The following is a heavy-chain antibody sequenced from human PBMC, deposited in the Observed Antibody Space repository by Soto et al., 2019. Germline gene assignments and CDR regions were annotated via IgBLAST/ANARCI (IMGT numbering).Heavy chain of an antibody. J-gene: IGHJ4*02. CDR3: ARWARGGYSYGYYFDY. CDR1: GGSISSYY. CDR2: IYYSGST. Sequence: QVQLQESGPGLVKPSETLSLTCTVSGGSISSYYWSWIRQPPGKGLEWIGYIYYSGSTNYNRSLKSRVTISVDTSKNQFSLKLSSVTAADTAVYYCARWARGGYSYGYYFDYWGQGTLVTVSS. V-gene: IGHV4-59*01. D-gene: IGHD5-18*01.